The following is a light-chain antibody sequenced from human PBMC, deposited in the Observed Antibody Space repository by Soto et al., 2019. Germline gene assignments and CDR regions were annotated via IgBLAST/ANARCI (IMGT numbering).Light chain of an antibody. J-gene: IGLJ1*01. V-gene: IGLV2-14*01. CDR1: SLEVGAGNY. Sequence: TQPVSVAPSCRQSITLSCTVTSLEVGAGNYGSWYQQPPGKAPKLMIYEVSNRPSGVSNRFSGSKSGSTASLTISGLQADDDADYYCSSYTSSSTYVFGTG. CDR2: EVS. CDR3: SSYTSSSTYV.